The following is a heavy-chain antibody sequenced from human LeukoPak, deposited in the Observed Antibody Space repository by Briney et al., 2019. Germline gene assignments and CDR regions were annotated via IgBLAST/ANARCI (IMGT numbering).Heavy chain of an antibody. J-gene: IGHJ4*02. CDR1: EFTFFTYS. D-gene: IGHD3-22*01. V-gene: IGHV3-23*01. CDR2: IGGSGDST. Sequence: GGSLRLSCAASEFTFFTYSMSWVRQAPGKGLEWVSSIGGSGDSTYYADSVKGRFTISRDNSKNTLYLQMNSLRDEDTAVYYCAKGGSSSGYYPDYWGQGTLVTVSS. CDR3: AKGGSSSGYYPDY.